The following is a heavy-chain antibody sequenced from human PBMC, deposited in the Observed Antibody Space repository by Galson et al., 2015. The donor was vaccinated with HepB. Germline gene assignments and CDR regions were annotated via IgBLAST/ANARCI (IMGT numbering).Heavy chain of an antibody. CDR3: TTDHSGSGSYTFDY. D-gene: IGHD3-10*01. CDR1: GFTFSNAW. CDR2: IKSKTDGGTT. V-gene: IGHV3-15*07. J-gene: IGHJ4*02. Sequence: SLRLSCAASGFTFSNAWMNWVRQAPGKGLEWVGRIKSKTDGGTTDYAAPVKGRFTISRDDSKNTLYLQMNSLKTEDTAVYYCTTDHSGSGSYTFDYWGQGTLVTVSS.